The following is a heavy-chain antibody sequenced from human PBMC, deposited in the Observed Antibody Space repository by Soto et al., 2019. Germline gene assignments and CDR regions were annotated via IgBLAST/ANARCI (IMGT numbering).Heavy chain of an antibody. CDR3: ASDPPYCSGGSCPLKN. J-gene: IGHJ4*02. Sequence: ASVKVSCKASGYTFTSYGISWVRQAPGQGLEWMGWISAYNGNTNYAQKLQGRVTMTTDTSTSTAYMELRSLRSDDTAVYYCASDPPYCSGGSCPLKNWGQGTLVTVSS. V-gene: IGHV1-18*01. CDR1: GYTFTSYG. D-gene: IGHD2-15*01. CDR2: ISAYNGNT.